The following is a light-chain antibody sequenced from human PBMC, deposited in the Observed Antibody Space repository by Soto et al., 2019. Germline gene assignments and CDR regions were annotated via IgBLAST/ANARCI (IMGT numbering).Light chain of an antibody. CDR3: QKYNSALIT. Sequence: DIQMTQSPSSLSASVGDRVTITCRASQGISTYLAWYQQRPGKGPKLLIYDASTLQSGVPSRFSGSGSGTDFTLTISSLQPEDVATYFCQKYNSALITFGQGTRLEIK. J-gene: IGKJ5*01. CDR2: DAS. CDR1: QGISTY. V-gene: IGKV1-27*01.